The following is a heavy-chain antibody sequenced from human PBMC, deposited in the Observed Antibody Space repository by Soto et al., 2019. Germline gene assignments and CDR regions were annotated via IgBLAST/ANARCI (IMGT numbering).Heavy chain of an antibody. CDR3: AKNGQPPYYYYSLDV. J-gene: IGHJ6*02. CDR2: ISGYNGDT. Sequence: QGHLVQSGAEVKKPGASVKVSCKASGYTFTRYGISWVRQAPGQGLEWMGWISGYNGDTNYAQNLQDRVTMTLDTSTNTAYMELRSLTSDDTAVYYCAKNGQPPYYYYSLDVWGQGTTVTVSS. D-gene: IGHD2-8*01. CDR1: GYTFTRYG. V-gene: IGHV1-18*01.